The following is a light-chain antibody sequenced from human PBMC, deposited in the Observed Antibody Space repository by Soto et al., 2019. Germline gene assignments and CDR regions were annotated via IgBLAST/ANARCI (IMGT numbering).Light chain of an antibody. V-gene: IGKV3-11*01. CDR3: LQPRNSPPST. CDR2: DAS. J-gene: IGKJ3*01. Sequence: ASRSLYQGERATLSCRASQSVSSYLAWYQQKPRQAPRLLIYDASNRATGIPARFSGSGSGTDFTPTISSLEQEDFAVYLCLQPRNSPPSTF. CDR1: QSVSSY.